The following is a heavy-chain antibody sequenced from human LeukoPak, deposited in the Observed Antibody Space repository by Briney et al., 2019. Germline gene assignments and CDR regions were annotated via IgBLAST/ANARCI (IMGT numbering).Heavy chain of an antibody. J-gene: IGHJ4*02. Sequence: GGSLRLSCAASGFTFSSYAMSWVRQAPGKGLEWVSAISGSGGSTYYADSVKGRFTISRDNSKNTLYLQMNSLRAEDTAVYYCAKDLVLRYFDWLSSEDYWGQGTLVTVSS. V-gene: IGHV3-23*01. CDR3: AKDLVLRYFDWLSSEDY. CDR1: GFTFSSYA. CDR2: ISGSGGST. D-gene: IGHD3-9*01.